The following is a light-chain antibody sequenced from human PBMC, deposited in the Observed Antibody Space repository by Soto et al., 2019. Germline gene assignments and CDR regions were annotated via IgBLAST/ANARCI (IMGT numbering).Light chain of an antibody. CDR3: SSYTDSSNYV. CDR2: DNN. CDR1: SSNIASNY. V-gene: IGLV1-51*01. J-gene: IGLJ1*01. Sequence: QSVLTQPPSVSAAPGQRVTISCSGSSSNIASNYVSWFQQFPGTAPKLLIYDNNKRPSGIPDRFSGSKSGTSATLDITGLQAEDEADYYCSSYTDSSNYVFGTGTKLTVL.